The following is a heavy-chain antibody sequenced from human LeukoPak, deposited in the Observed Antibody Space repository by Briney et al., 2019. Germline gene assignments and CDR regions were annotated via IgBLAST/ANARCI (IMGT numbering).Heavy chain of an antibody. Sequence: GGSLGLSCAASGFTFSSYWMSWVRQAPGKGLEWVANIKQDGSEKYYVDSVKGRFTISRDNAKNSLYLQMNSLRAEDTAVYYCAKSGYYHDAFDIWGQGTMVTVSS. J-gene: IGHJ3*02. CDR3: AKSGYYHDAFDI. D-gene: IGHD3-22*01. CDR1: GFTFSSYW. CDR2: IKQDGSEK. V-gene: IGHV3-7*01.